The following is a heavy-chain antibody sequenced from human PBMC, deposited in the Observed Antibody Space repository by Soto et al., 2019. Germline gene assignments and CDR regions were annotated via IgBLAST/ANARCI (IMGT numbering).Heavy chain of an antibody. D-gene: IGHD6-25*01. J-gene: IGHJ4*02. V-gene: IGHV3-7*01. CDR1: GFIFRNYL. CDR2: IKEDGSER. CDR3: AREKRANAFLAY. Sequence: PGGSLRLSCAASGFIFRNYLMSWVRQAPGRGLEWVANIKEDGSERYYVDSVNGRFTISRDNAKNSLYLEMTRPRADDTAIYYSAREKRANAFLAYGGQGTRFPVSS.